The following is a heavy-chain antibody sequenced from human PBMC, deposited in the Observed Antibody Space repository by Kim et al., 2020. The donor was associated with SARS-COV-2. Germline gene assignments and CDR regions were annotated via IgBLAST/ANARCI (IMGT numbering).Heavy chain of an antibody. CDR3: ARLLSSSWYYFDY. D-gene: IGHD6-13*01. Sequence: YRPSFQGQVTISADKSISTAYLQWSSLKASDTAMYYCARLLSSSWYYFDYWGQGTLVTVSS. J-gene: IGHJ4*02. V-gene: IGHV5-51*01.